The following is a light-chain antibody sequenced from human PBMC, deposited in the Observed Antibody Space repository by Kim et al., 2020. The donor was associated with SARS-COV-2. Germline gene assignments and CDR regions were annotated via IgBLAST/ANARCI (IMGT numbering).Light chain of an antibody. Sequence: QSITISCTGTDSDVGGYIFVSWYQQQPGKAPKLILYDVSHRPSGVSNRFSGSKSGNRASLTIFGLQAEDEADYYCTSYTSTSTLVFGGGTQLTVL. CDR3: TSYTSTSTLV. CDR1: DSDVGGYIF. J-gene: IGLJ2*01. V-gene: IGLV2-14*03. CDR2: DVS.